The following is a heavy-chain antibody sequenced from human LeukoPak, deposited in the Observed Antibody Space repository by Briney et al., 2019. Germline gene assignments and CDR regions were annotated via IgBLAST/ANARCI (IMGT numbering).Heavy chain of an antibody. Sequence: PSETLSLTCAVSGGSISSGGYSWSWIRQPPGKGLEWIGEINHSGSTNYNPSLKSRVTISVDTSKNQFSLKLSSVTAADTAVYYCAKGINRRGYSYGLGGDYWGQGTLVTVSS. CDR1: GGSISSGGYS. V-gene: IGHV4-34*01. CDR2: INHSGST. CDR3: AKGINRRGYSYGLGGDY. D-gene: IGHD5-18*01. J-gene: IGHJ4*02.